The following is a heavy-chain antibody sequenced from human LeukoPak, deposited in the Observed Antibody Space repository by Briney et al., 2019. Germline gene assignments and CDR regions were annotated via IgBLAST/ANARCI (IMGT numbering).Heavy chain of an antibody. CDR2: IYYSGST. CDR3: ARDRDGISTDHYYYYGMDV. J-gene: IGHJ6*02. CDR1: GGSISSGGYS. D-gene: IGHD2-15*01. Sequence: SETLSLTCTVSGGSISSGGYSWSWVRQHPGKGLEWIVYIYYSGSTYYNPSLKSRVTISVDTSKNQFSLKLSSVTAADTAVYYCARDRDGISTDHYYYYGMDVWGQGTTVTVSS. V-gene: IGHV4-31*03.